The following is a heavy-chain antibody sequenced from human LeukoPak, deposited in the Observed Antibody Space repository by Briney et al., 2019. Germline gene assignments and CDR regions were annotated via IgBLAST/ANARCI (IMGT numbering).Heavy chain of an antibody. CDR2: INPNSGGT. CDR1: GYTFTGYY. CDR3: SRHRSYSSSWYLAQLDY. D-gene: IGHD6-13*01. Sequence: ASVKVSCKASGYTFTGYYMHWVRQAPGQGLEWMGWINPNSGGTNYAQKFQGRVSMTMDTYISTAYMELSGLRSDDTAVYYCSRHRSYSSSWYLAQLDYWGQGTLVTLSS. V-gene: IGHV1-2*02. J-gene: IGHJ4*02.